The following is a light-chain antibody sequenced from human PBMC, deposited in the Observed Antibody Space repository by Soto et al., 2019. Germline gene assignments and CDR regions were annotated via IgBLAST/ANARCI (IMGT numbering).Light chain of an antibody. Sequence: IVLTQSPGTLSLSPGERATLSCRASQSFVNMYLAWYQQKPGQAPRLLMYGASRRPTGIPDRFSGSGSGTEFTLTISSLQSEDFAVYYCQQYNNWPITFGQGTRLEIK. V-gene: IGKV3D-15*01. CDR2: GAS. J-gene: IGKJ5*01. CDR1: QSFVNMY. CDR3: QQYNNWPIT.